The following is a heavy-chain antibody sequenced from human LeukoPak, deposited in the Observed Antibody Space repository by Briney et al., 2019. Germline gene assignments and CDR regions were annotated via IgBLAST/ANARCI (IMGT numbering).Heavy chain of an antibody. D-gene: IGHD6-19*01. V-gene: IGHV3-30*04. CDR2: ISYDGSNK. CDR3: ARDQDLIAVAGTREYYFDY. CDR1: GFTFSSYT. Sequence: GGSLRLSCAASGFTFSSYTMSWVRQAPGKGLEWVAVISYDGSNKYYADSVKGRFTISRDNSKNTLYLQMNSLRAEDTAVYYCARDQDLIAVAGTREYYFDYWGQGTLVTVSS. J-gene: IGHJ4*02.